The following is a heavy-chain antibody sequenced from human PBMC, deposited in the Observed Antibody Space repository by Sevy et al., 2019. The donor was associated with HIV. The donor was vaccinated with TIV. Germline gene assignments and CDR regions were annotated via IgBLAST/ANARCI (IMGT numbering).Heavy chain of an antibody. CDR1: GGSISSGDYY. CDR2: IYYSGST. CDR3: ARDSAALKDAFDI. J-gene: IGHJ3*02. V-gene: IGHV4-30-4*01. D-gene: IGHD6-25*01. Sequence: SETLSLTCTVSGGSISSGDYYWSWIRQPPGKGLEWIGYIYYSGSTYYNPSLKSRVTISVDTSKNQFSLKLGSVTAADTAVYYCARDSAALKDAFDIWGQGTMVTVSS.